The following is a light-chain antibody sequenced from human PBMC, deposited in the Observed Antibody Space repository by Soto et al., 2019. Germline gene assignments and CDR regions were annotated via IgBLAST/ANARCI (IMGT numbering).Light chain of an antibody. V-gene: IGKV1-5*03. CDR2: KAS. J-gene: IGKJ1*01. CDR1: QTISSW. CDR3: QHYNSYSEA. Sequence: DIQMTQSPSTLSGSVGERVTITCRASQTISSWLAWYQQKPWKAPKLLIYKASTLKSGVPSRFSGSGSGTEFTLTISSLQPDDFATYYCQHYNSYSEAFGQGTKV.